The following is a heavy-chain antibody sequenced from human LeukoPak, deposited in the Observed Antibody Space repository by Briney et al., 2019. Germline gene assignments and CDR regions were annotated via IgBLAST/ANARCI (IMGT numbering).Heavy chain of an antibody. CDR2: INADGGRT. CDR3: TRYNNGHFDY. Sequence: PGGSLRLSCAASGFTLGPYAMHWVRQRPGKGLEWVAHINADGGRTFYADSVKGRFTISRDNSKNTMSVQMDDLRAEDTAVYYCTRYNNGHFDYWGQGTLVTVSS. D-gene: IGHD2-8*01. CDR1: GFTLGPYA. V-gene: IGHV3-43*02. J-gene: IGHJ4*02.